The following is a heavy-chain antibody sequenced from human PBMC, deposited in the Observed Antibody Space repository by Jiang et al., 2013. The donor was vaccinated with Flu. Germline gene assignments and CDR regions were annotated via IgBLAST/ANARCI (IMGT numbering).Heavy chain of an antibody. D-gene: IGHD3-3*01. Sequence: RQAPGQGLEWMGWINMNTGNPTYAQGFTGRFVFSLDTSVSTAYLQISSLKGEDTAMYYCARSDTVFQVVIPKPFDYWGQGTLVTVSS. CDR3: ARSDTVFQVVIPKPFDY. V-gene: IGHV7-4-1*02. CDR2: INMNTGNP. J-gene: IGHJ4*02.